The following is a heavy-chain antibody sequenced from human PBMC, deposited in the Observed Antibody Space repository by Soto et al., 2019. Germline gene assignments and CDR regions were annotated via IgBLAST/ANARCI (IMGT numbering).Heavy chain of an antibody. D-gene: IGHD2-2*01. V-gene: IGHV4-31*03. Sequence: SETLSLTCTVSGGSISSGGYYWSWIRQHPGKGLEWIGYIYYSGSTYYNPSLKSRVTISVDTSKNQFSLKLSSVTAADTAVYYCARDRIVVVPAAIPSYYYYGMDVWGQGTTVTVS. J-gene: IGHJ6*02. CDR2: IYYSGST. CDR1: GGSISSGGYY. CDR3: ARDRIVVVPAAIPSYYYYGMDV.